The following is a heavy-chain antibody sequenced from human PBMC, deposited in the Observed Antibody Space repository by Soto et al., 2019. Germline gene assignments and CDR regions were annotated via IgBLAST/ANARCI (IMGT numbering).Heavy chain of an antibody. CDR3: ARGQVVADKH. J-gene: IGHJ4*02. D-gene: IGHD2-15*01. Sequence: QLQLQESGSGLVKPSQTLSLTCAVSGGSISSGGYSWSWIRQPPGKGLEWIGYIYHSGSTYYNPSLXRXVXIXXDRSKNQFSRKLSSVTAADTAVYYCARGQVVADKHWGQGTLVTVSS. CDR2: IYHSGST. CDR1: GGSISSGGYS. V-gene: IGHV4-30-2*01.